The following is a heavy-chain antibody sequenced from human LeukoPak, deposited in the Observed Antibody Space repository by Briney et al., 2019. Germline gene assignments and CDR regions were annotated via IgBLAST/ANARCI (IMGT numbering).Heavy chain of an antibody. Sequence: SQTLSLTCTVSGGSISSYYWSWIRQPPGKGLEWIGYIYYSGSTNYNPSLKSRVTISVDTSKNQFSLKLSSVTAAGTAVYYCARGSIAQDNWFDPWSQGTLVTVSS. D-gene: IGHD6-6*01. CDR1: GGSISSYY. V-gene: IGHV4-59*01. J-gene: IGHJ5*02. CDR3: ARGSIAQDNWFDP. CDR2: IYYSGST.